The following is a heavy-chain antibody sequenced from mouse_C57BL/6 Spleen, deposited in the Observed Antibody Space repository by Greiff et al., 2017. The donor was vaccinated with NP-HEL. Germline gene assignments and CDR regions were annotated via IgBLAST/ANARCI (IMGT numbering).Heavy chain of an antibody. Sequence: QVQLKQPGAELVRPGTSVKLSCKASGYTFTSYWMHWVKQRPGQGLEWIGVIDPSDSYTNYNQKFKGKATLTVDTSSSTAYMQLSSLTSEDSAVYYCARSWGDWFAYWGQGTLVTVSA. V-gene: IGHV1-59*01. CDR2: IDPSDSYT. J-gene: IGHJ3*01. CDR1: GYTFTSYW. D-gene: IGHD2-13*01. CDR3: ARSWGDWFAY.